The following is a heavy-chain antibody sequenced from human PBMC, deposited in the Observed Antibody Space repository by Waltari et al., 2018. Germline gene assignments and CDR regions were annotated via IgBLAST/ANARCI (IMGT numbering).Heavy chain of an antibody. V-gene: IGHV1-2*02. CDR3: AVSYTGWYGDLDY. CDR2: NKTNSGGK. J-gene: IGHJ4*02. CDR1: GYSFTGYY. Sequence: QVLLVQSGAEVKKPGASVKVSCKASGYSFTGYYLHWVRQAPGQGLEWMGWNKTNSGGKSYAQIFQGRVTMTRDTSISTAYMELSRLTSDDTAVYYCAVSYTGWYGDLDYWGQGTLVTVSS. D-gene: IGHD6-19*01.